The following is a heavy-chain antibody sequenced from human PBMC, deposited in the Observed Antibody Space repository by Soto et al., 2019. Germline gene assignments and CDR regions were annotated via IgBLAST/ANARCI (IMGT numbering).Heavy chain of an antibody. V-gene: IGHV5-51*01. Sequence: PGESLKISCKGSGYSFTSYWIGCVRQMPGKGLEWMGIIYPGDSDTRYSPSFQGQVTISADKSISTAYLQWSSLKASDTAMYYCARAPWYDILTGYYGFYFDYWGQGTLVTVSS. CDR2: IYPGDSDT. CDR1: GYSFTSYW. D-gene: IGHD3-9*01. J-gene: IGHJ4*02. CDR3: ARAPWYDILTGYYGFYFDY.